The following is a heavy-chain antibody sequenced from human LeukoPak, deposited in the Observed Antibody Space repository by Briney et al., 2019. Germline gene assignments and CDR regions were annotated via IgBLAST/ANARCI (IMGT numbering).Heavy chain of an antibody. CDR1: GFTFSSYA. D-gene: IGHD2-2*01. V-gene: IGHV3-23*01. CDR3: AKVPRIVVVPAAFYFDY. J-gene: IGHJ4*02. CDR2: ISGSGGSI. Sequence: GGSLRLSCAASGFTFSSYAMSWVRQAPGKGLEWVSAISGSGGSIYYADSVKGRFTISRDNSKNTLYLQMNSLRAEDTAVYYCAKVPRIVVVPAAFYFDYWGQGTLVTVSS.